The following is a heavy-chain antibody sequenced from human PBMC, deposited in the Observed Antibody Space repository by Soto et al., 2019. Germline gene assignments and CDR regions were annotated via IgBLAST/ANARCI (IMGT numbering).Heavy chain of an antibody. J-gene: IGHJ6*02. CDR1: GFTFSSYG. CDR2: IWYDGSNK. V-gene: IGHV3-33*01. CDR3: ARGPRYDILATHYGMDV. Sequence: PGGSLRLSCAASGFTFSSYGMHWVRQAPGKGLEWVAVIWYDGSNKYYADSVKGRFTISRDNSKNTLYLQMNSLRAEDTAVYYCARGPRYDILATHYGMDVWGQGTTVTVSS. D-gene: IGHD3-9*01.